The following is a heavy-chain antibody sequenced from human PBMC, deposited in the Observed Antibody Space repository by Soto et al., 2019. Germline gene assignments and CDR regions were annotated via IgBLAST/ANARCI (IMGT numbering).Heavy chain of an antibody. CDR1: GGSISSGDYY. D-gene: IGHD3-16*01. V-gene: IGHV4-30-4*01. CDR3: ARGSRLGELSMSWFDP. J-gene: IGHJ5*02. CDR2: IYYSGST. Sequence: SETLSLTCTVSGGSISSGDYYWSWIRQPPGKGLEWIGYIYYSGSTYYNPSLKSRVTISVDTSKNQFSLKLSSVTAADTAVYYXARGSRLGELSMSWFDPWGPGTLVTVSS.